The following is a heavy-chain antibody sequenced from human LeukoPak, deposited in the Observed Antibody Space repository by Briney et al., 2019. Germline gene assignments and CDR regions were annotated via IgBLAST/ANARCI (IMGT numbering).Heavy chain of an antibody. CDR2: IYYSGGT. Sequence: SETLSLTCTVSGGSISSGGYYWSWIRQHPGKGLEWIGYIYYSGGTYYNPSLKSRVTISVDTPKNQFSLKLSSVTAADTAVYYCAREKDRNYGWFDPWGQGTLVTVSS. CDR3: AREKDRNYGWFDP. CDR1: GGSISSGGYY. V-gene: IGHV4-31*03. J-gene: IGHJ5*02. D-gene: IGHD1-14*01.